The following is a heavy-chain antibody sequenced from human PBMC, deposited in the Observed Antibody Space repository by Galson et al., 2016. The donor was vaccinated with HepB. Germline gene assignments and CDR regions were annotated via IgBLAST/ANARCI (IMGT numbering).Heavy chain of an antibody. CDR1: GYSFTNYW. CDR3: ARHREYSNSWYIDY. Sequence: QSGAEVKKPGESLKISCKGSGYSFTNYWIGWVRQMPGNGLEWMGIIFPGDSDTRYSPSFQGQVTISADKSISTAYLQWSSLKASDTAIYYCARHREYSNSWYIDYWGQGTLVTVSS. CDR2: IFPGDSDT. J-gene: IGHJ4*02. D-gene: IGHD6-13*01. V-gene: IGHV5-51*01.